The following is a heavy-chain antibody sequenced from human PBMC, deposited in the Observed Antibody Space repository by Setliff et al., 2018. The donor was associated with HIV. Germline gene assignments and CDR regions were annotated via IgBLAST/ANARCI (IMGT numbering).Heavy chain of an antibody. CDR1: GGSISSHY. CDR3: ARGTLYYDYVWGTPFPFDY. D-gene: IGHD3-16*01. Sequence: ETLSLTCTVSGGSISSHYWSWIRQPPGKGLEWIGTIYHNGNTNYNPSLKSRVTVSVDTSKNQFSLRLSSVTAADTAVYYCARGTLYYDYVWGTPFPFDYWGQGTLVTVSS. V-gene: IGHV4-59*11. CDR2: IYHNGNT. J-gene: IGHJ4*02.